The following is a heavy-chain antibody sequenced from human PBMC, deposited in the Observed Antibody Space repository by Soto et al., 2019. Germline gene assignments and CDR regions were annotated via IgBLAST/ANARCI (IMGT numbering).Heavy chain of an antibody. Sequence: SVKVSCKASGGTFSSYAISWVRQAPGQGLEWMGGIIPIFGTANYAQKFQGRVTITADESTSTAYMELSSLRSEDTAVYYCARASTVTLWGTPNWFDPWGQGTLVTVSS. V-gene: IGHV1-69*13. CDR1: GGTFSSYA. CDR2: IIPIFGTA. J-gene: IGHJ5*02. D-gene: IGHD4-4*01. CDR3: ARASTVTLWGTPNWFDP.